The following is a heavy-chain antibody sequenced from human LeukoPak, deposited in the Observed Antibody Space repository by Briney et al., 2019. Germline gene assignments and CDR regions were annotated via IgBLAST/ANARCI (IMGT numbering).Heavy chain of an antibody. CDR3: AREVGATKRDYYYYYMDV. V-gene: IGHV3-64*01. J-gene: IGHJ6*03. CDR1: GFTFSSYW. D-gene: IGHD1-26*01. Sequence: PGGSLRLSCAASGFTFSSYWMHWVRQAPGKGLEYVSAISSNGGSTYYANSVKGRFTISRDNSKNTLYLQMGSLRAEDMAVYYCAREVGATKRDYYYYYMDVWGKGTTVTVSS. CDR2: ISSNGGST.